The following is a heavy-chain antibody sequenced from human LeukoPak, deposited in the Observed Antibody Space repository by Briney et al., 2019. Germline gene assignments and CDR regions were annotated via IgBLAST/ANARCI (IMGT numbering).Heavy chain of an antibody. V-gene: IGHV1-18*01. Sequence: PVASVKVSCKASGYIFTSFGVSWLRQAPGQGLGWMGWISAYNGNRNYAQKFQGRVTMTTDTSTSTAYMDLRSLRSDDTAVYYCTRDLGDGYNSFFDYWGQGTLVTVSS. J-gene: IGHJ4*02. CDR1: GYIFTSFG. D-gene: IGHD5-24*01. CDR3: TRDLGDGYNSFFDY. CDR2: ISAYNGNR.